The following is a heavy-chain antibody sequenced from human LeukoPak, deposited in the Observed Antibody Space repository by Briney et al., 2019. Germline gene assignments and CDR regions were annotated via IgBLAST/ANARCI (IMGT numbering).Heavy chain of an antibody. CDR3: SRITTNGYFEY. D-gene: IGHD1-1*01. CDR2: IRWDDER. V-gene: IGHV3-7*04. Sequence: GESLKISCKGSGYSFTSYWIGWVRQMPGKGLEWMASIRWDDERHHVDSVTGRFSVSRDNAKNSLYLQMNSLRAEDTAVYFCSRITTNGYFEYWGQGALVTVSS. J-gene: IGHJ4*02. CDR1: GYSFTSYW.